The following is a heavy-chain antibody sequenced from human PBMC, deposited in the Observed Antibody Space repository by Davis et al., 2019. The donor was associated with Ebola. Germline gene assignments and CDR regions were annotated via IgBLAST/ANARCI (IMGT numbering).Heavy chain of an antibody. V-gene: IGHV4-30-4*07. Sequence: SETLSLTCAVSGGFVSSGGYSWSWIRQPPGKGLEWIGYYYYTGTTYYNPSLKSRVTISVDTSKNQFSLKLSSVTAADTAVYYCARAATGYYYDSSGYYLSAEYFQHWGQGTLVTVSS. CDR1: GGFVSSGGYS. J-gene: IGHJ1*01. CDR3: ARAATGYYYDSSGYYLSAEYFQH. CDR2: YYYTGTT. D-gene: IGHD3-22*01.